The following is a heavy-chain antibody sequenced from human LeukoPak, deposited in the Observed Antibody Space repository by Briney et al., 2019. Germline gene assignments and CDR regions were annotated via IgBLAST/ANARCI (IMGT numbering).Heavy chain of an antibody. V-gene: IGHV3-21*01. CDR1: GFTFSTYN. J-gene: IGHJ3*02. Sequence: PGGSLRLSCAASGFTFSTYNINWVRQAPGKGLEWVSSISPSSPYIYYADSVKGQYTISRDNAKNSLYLQMNSLRAEDTAVYYCARDRYSTSLDAFDIWGQGTMVTVSS. CDR3: ARDRYSTSLDAFDI. D-gene: IGHD6-13*01. CDR2: ISPSSPYI.